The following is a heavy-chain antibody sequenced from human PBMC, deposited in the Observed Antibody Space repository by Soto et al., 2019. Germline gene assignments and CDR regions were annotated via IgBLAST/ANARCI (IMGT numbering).Heavy chain of an antibody. CDR2: IYPGDSDT. J-gene: IGHJ6*02. Sequence: VESLKISCKGSGYIFTSYWICWLLQMPVKVLEWMGIIYPGDSDTRYSPSFQGQVTISADKSISTAYLQWSSLKASDTAMYYCARGDRITMVRGVKYGMDVWGQGTTVTVSS. CDR1: GYIFTSYW. V-gene: IGHV5-51*01. CDR3: ARGDRITMVRGVKYGMDV. D-gene: IGHD3-10*01.